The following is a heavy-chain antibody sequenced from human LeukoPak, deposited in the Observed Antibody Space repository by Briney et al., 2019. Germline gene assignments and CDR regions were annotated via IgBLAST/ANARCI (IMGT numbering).Heavy chain of an antibody. V-gene: IGHV3-74*01. CDR1: GFTFSSYW. J-gene: IGHJ4*02. Sequence: QPGGSLRLSCAASGFTFSSYWIHWVRQAPGKGLVWVSRMNSDGSSTNYADSVKGRFTISRDNAQNSLFLQMNSLRAEDTAVYYCARLLNSHYFDYWGQGALVTVPS. CDR3: ARLLNSHYFDY. CDR2: MNSDGSST. D-gene: IGHD2/OR15-2a*01.